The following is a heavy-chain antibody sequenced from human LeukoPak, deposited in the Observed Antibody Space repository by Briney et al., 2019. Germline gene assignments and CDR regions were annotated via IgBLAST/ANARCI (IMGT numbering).Heavy chain of an antibody. Sequence: GRSLRLSCAASGFTFSTYGMHWVCQAPGKGLEWVAVVSYDGSNKYYADSVKGRFTISRDNSKNTLYLQMNSLRAEDTAVYYCAKDWGNWGYGYYFDHWGQGTLVTVSS. CDR2: VSYDGSNK. CDR3: AKDWGNWGYGYYFDH. CDR1: GFTFSTYG. J-gene: IGHJ4*02. D-gene: IGHD7-27*01. V-gene: IGHV3-30*18.